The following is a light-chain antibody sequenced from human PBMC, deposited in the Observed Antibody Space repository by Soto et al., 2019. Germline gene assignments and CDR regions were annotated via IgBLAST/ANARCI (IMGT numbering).Light chain of an antibody. CDR1: QSVSYY. Sequence: EVVLTQFPANLSLSPGESATLSCRASQSVSYYLAWYQQKAGQAPRLLIYDASKRATGIPARFSGSGSGTAFTLTISSLDPEDFAVYYCQQRSNWPALTFGGGTKVEI. V-gene: IGKV3-11*01. CDR3: QQRSNWPALT. CDR2: DAS. J-gene: IGKJ4*01.